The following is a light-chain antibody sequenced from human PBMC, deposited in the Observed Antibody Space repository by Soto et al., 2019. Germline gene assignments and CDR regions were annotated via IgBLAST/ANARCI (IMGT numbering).Light chain of an antibody. CDR3: SSYTTTITV. Sequence: QSALTQPASVSGSPGQSVTIPCTGTNSDLGNYKYVSWYQQYPGKPPQLLIYEVTNRPLGVSNRFSGSKSGNTASLTISGLQAEDEADHYCSSYTTTITVFGGGTKVTVL. V-gene: IGLV2-14*01. J-gene: IGLJ3*02. CDR2: EVT. CDR1: NSDLGNYKY.